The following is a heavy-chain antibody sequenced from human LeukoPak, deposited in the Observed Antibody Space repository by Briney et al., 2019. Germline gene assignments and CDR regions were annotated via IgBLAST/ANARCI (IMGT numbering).Heavy chain of an antibody. CDR2: ISSSSSTI. CDR3: ARVLRYSGYDSWFDP. J-gene: IGHJ5*02. V-gene: IGHV3-48*04. CDR1: GFTFSSYS. D-gene: IGHD5-12*01. Sequence: PGGSLRLSCAASGFTFSSYSMNWVRQAPGKGLEWVSSISSSSSTIYYADSVKGRFTISRDNAKNSLYLQMNSLRAEDTAVYYCARVLRYSGYDSWFDPWGQGTLVTVSS.